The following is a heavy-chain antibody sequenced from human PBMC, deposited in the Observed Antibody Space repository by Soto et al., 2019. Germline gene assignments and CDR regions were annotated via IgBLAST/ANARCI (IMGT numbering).Heavy chain of an antibody. V-gene: IGHV1-46*01. CDR1: GYTFTSYY. J-gene: IGHJ5*02. CDR3: ARALIAVAVKYNWFDP. D-gene: IGHD6-19*01. Sequence: ASVKVSCKASGYTFTSYYMHWVRQAPGQGLEWMGIINPSGGSTSYAQKFQGRVTMTRDTSTSTVYMELSSLRSEDTAVYYCARALIAVAVKYNWFDPWGQGTLVTVS. CDR2: INPSGGST.